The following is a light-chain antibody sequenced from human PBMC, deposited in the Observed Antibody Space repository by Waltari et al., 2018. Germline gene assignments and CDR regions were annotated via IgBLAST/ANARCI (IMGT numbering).Light chain of an antibody. CDR2: VNSDGSH. CDR3: QTGGHGTWV. V-gene: IGLV4-69*01. J-gene: IGLJ3*02. Sequence: QLVLTQSPSASASLGASVKLTCTLSSGHTTNIIAWLQQKPEKGPLYLMKVNSDGSHNKGVEIPDRFSGSSSGAERYLTISSLQSEDEADYYCQTGGHGTWVFGGGTRLTVL. CDR1: SGHTTNI.